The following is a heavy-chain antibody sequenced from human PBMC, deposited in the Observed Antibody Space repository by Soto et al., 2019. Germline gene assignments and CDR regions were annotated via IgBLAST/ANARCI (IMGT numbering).Heavy chain of an antibody. J-gene: IGHJ4*02. Sequence: ASVKVCSKFSGYTVTGYFLHWVRQAPGQGLEWMGWTNPNNGGTNYAQKFQGRVTMTRDTSISTAYMELNRLKSDDTAVFYCARWAQLWFPNFDYWGQGTLVTVSS. V-gene: IGHV1-2*02. CDR2: TNPNNGGT. D-gene: IGHD5-18*01. CDR3: ARWAQLWFPNFDY. CDR1: GYTVTGYF.